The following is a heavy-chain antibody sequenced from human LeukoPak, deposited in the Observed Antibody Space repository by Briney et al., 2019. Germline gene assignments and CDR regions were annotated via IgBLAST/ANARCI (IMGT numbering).Heavy chain of an antibody. CDR1: GGSISNYY. CDR2: VYYSGST. Sequence: SETLSLTCTVSGGSISNYYWSWIRQPPGKGLEWIGCVYYSGSTSYNPSLKSRVTISADTSKNQFSLKLSSVTAADTAVYYCAREGISGNGSGSYYHDYWGQGTLVTVSS. CDR3: AREGISGNGSGSYYHDY. D-gene: IGHD3-10*01. V-gene: IGHV4-59*12. J-gene: IGHJ4*02.